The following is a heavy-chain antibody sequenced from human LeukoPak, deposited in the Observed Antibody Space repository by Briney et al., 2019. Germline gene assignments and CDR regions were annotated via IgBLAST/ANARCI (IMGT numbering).Heavy chain of an antibody. Sequence: ASVKVSCKASGYTFTNYAIQWVRQAPGQRLEWMGWINAGHGNTKYSQKFQGRVTITRDTSASTAYMELSSLRSDDTAVYYCARDLMWRYGSGSYTLDYWGQGTLVTVSS. CDR1: GYTFTNYA. CDR3: ARDLMWRYGSGSYTLDY. D-gene: IGHD3-10*01. V-gene: IGHV1-3*01. J-gene: IGHJ4*02. CDR2: INAGHGNT.